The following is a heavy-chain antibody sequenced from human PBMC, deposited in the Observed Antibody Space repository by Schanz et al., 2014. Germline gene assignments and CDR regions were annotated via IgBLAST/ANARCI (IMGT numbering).Heavy chain of an antibody. Sequence: EVQLVESGGGLVQPGGSLRLSCAASGFIVSTKCMTWVRQAPGKGLEWVSYISSVGISKYYADPVKGRFTISRDSAKNSLYLQMNSLRAEDTAVYYCVRDTDYHFDYWGQGTLVTVSS. D-gene: IGHD4-17*01. V-gene: IGHV3-48*04. CDR2: ISSVGISK. J-gene: IGHJ4*02. CDR3: VRDTDYHFDY. CDR1: GFIVSTKC.